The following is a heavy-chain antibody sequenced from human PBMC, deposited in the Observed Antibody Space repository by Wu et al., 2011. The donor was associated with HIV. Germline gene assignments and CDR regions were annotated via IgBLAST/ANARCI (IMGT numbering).Heavy chain of an antibody. V-gene: IGHV1-69*14. J-gene: IGHJ6*02. Sequence: QVQLVQSETEMKKPGSSVKVSCKASRGSFGSYAISWVQQAPGQGPEWMGRIIPLFDTTNYAQKFQGRVTMTADKSTATAYMELSGLRSDDTAMYYCARVEAQGENYYYYKGLDVWGQGTTV. CDR1: RGSFGSYA. D-gene: IGHD3-16*01. CDR3: ARVEAQGENYYYYKGLDV. CDR2: IIPLFDTT.